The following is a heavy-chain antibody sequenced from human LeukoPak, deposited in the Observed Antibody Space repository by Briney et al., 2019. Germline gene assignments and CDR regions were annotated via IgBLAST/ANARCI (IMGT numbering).Heavy chain of an antibody. V-gene: IGHV3-48*03. CDR3: ARRFDS. CDR2: ISSTGTI. J-gene: IGHJ4*02. CDR1: GFTFSTYS. Sequence: PGGSLRLSCAASGFTFSTYSMNWVRQAPGKGLEWVSYISSTGTIYYEDSVKGRFTISRDNAKNSLYLQMNSLRAEDTAIYYCARRFDSWGQGTLATVSS.